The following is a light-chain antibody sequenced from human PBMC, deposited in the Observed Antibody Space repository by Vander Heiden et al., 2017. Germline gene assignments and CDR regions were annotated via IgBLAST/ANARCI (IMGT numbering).Light chain of an antibody. CDR1: QDISHY. V-gene: IGKV1-33*01. CDR2: DAS. J-gene: IGKJ2*01. CDR3: QQYDNLPFT. Sequence: DIQMTQSPSSMSASVGDRVIITCQASQDISHYLKWYQQKPGKAPKLLIYDASNLETGVPSRFSGSGSGTDFTFTISSLRPEDIATYYCQQYDNLPFTFGQGTKLEI.